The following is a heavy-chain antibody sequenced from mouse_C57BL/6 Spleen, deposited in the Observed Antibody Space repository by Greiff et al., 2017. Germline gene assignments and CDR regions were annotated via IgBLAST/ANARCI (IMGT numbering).Heavy chain of an antibody. J-gene: IGHJ2*01. CDR2: LNYDGSGT. CDR1: RLTFSDSY. Sequence: EVQLVESEGGLVQPGSSMLLSSTASRLTFSDSYMAWVRQVPEKGLEWVANLNYDGSGTYYLYSLKSRFIISRDNAKKLLYLQMSSLKSEDTATYYCARDRGTGRVVFDCWCQGTTLTVSS. D-gene: IGHD4-1*01. CDR3: ARDRGTGRVVFDC. V-gene: IGHV5-16*01.